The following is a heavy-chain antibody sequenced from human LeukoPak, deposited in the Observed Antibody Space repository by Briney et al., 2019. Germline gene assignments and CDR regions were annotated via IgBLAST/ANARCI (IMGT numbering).Heavy chain of an antibody. V-gene: IGHV3-23*01. CDR1: GFTFNTYA. J-gene: IGHJ4*02. CDR3: AQGGHDFNPFYC. D-gene: IGHD2-21*02. CDR2: IKGGGGDP. Sequence: GSLRLSCVDSGFTFNTYAMGWVRQSPGRGLEWVSSIKGGGGDPFYADPVKGRFTISRDNSKNTLFLQLNSLRAEDSAVYYCAQGGHDFNPFYCWGQGTLVTVSS.